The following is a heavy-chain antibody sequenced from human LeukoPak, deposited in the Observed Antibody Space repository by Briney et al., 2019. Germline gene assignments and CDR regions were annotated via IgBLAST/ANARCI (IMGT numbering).Heavy chain of an antibody. CDR1: GGTFSSYA. CDR2: IIPIFGTA. V-gene: IGHV1-69*06. D-gene: IGHD2-15*01. J-gene: IGHJ4*02. CDR3: ARAPLGVERKYCSGGSCYSTPYYFDY. Sequence: ASVKVSCKASGGTFSSYAISWVRQAPGQGLEWMGGIIPIFGTANYAQKFQGRVTITADKSTSTAYMELSSLRSEDTAVYYCARAPLGVERKYCSGGSCYSTPYYFDYWGQGTLVTVS.